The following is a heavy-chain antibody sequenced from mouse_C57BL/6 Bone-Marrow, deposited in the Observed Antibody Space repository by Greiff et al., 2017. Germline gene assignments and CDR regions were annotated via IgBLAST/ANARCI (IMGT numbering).Heavy chain of an antibody. CDR2: ISSGGDYI. V-gene: IGHV5-9-1*02. Sequence: EVKLVESGEGLVKPGGSLKLSCAASGFTFSSYAMSWVRQTPEKRLEWVAYISSGGDYIYYADTVKGRFTISRDNARNTLYLQMSSLKAEDTAMYYCTRVLLGFDYWGQGTTLTVSS. CDR3: TRVLLGFDY. CDR1: GFTFSSYA. D-gene: IGHD4-1*01. J-gene: IGHJ2*01.